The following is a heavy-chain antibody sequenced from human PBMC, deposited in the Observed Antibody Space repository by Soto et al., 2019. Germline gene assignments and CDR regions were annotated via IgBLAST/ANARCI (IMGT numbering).Heavy chain of an antibody. D-gene: IGHD3-3*01. J-gene: IGHJ4*02. Sequence: SETLSLTCTVSGGSISSYYWSWIRQPPGKGLEWIGYIYYSGSTNYNPSLKSRVTISVDTSKNQFSLRLSSVTAADTAVYFCARLFRDVHNAVDYWGQGTLVTVSS. V-gene: IGHV4-59*08. CDR1: GGSISSYY. CDR3: ARLFRDVHNAVDY. CDR2: IYYSGST.